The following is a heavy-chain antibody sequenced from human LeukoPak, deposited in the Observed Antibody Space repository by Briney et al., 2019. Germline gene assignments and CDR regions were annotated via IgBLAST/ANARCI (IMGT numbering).Heavy chain of an antibody. J-gene: IGHJ4*02. V-gene: IGHV4-4*07. CDR3: ARERGSGWYDMTFDY. D-gene: IGHD6-19*01. CDR1: GFTVSSNY. Sequence: GSLRLSCAASGFTVSSNYMSWIRQPAGQGLEWIGRIYTSGNTNYNPSLRSRVTMSVDTSKSQFSLKLSSVTAADTAVYYCARERGSGWYDMTFDYWGQGTLVTVSS. CDR2: IYTSGNT.